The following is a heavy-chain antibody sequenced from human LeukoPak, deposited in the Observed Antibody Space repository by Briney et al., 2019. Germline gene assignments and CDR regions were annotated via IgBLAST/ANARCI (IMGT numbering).Heavy chain of an antibody. CDR3: ARDPRGDITGTAFDR. J-gene: IGHJ5*02. Sequence: PSETLSLTCTLSGGSITSGRYYWTWIRQHPQRGLEWLGYVSYSGSTNYNSSLKSRLTISADTSKNQFYLRPTSVTAADTAVYYCARDPRGDITGTAFDRWGQGTLVTVSS. CDR2: VSYSGST. D-gene: IGHD1-20*01. CDR1: GGSITSGRYY. V-gene: IGHV4-31*03.